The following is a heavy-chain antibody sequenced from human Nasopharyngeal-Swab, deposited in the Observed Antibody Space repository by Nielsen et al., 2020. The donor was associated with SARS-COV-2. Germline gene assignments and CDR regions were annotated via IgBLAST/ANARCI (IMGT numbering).Heavy chain of an antibody. CDR1: GFTFSSYS. D-gene: IGHD6-19*01. J-gene: IGHJ6*03. V-gene: IGHV3-48*04. Sequence: GGSLRLSCAASGFTFSSYSMNWVRQAPGKGLEWLSYISASSIGGSSSVIYYADSVKGRFTTSRDNAKNSMYLEMNSLRAEDTAVYYCARDRWLVQDSYFYMDVWGKGTTVTVS. CDR3: ARDRWLVQDSYFYMDV. CDR2: ISASSIGGSSSVI.